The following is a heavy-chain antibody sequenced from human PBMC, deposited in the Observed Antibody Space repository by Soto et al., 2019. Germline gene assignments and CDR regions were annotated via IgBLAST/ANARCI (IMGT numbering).Heavy chain of an antibody. D-gene: IGHD3-3*01. CDR3: ARGVYDYWSGYYAGSGLDV. CDR1: GDSMSPFY. CDR2: IYYSGNT. V-gene: IGHV4-59*13. Sequence: QVPLQESGPGLVKPSETLSLTCTVSGDSMSPFYWNWIRQSPGKGLEWIGYIYYSGNTNYNPSLKSQVAISVDTSKNQFYLKLSSVTAADTAVYYCARGVYDYWSGYYAGSGLDVWGQGTTVTVSS. J-gene: IGHJ6*02.